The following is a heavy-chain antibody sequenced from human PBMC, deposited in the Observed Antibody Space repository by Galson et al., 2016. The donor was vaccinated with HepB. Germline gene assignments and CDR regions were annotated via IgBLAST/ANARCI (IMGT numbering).Heavy chain of an antibody. V-gene: IGHV4-4*02. J-gene: IGHJ4*02. CDR3: AILGPRRGDY. CDR2: IYHSGST. D-gene: IGHD1-14*01. Sequence: SETLSLTCAVSGGSISSNNWWTWVRQSPGKGLEWIGEIYHSGSTNYNPSLKSRVTISIDKSKNQFSLKLTSVTAADTAVYYCAILGPRRGDYWGQGTLVTVS. CDR1: GGSISSNNW.